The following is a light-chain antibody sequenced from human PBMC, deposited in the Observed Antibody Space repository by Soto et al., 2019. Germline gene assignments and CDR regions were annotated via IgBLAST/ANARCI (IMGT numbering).Light chain of an antibody. V-gene: IGKV1-27*01. CDR2: GAS. J-gene: IGKJ4*01. Sequence: DIQVTQSPSSLSASVGDRVTITCRASQGISNYLAWYQQKAGKGPKLLIYGASTLQSGVPSRFSGSGSGTDFPLTISSLQPEDVATYYCQRYDSAPSFTFGGGTKVEIK. CDR3: QRYDSAPSFT. CDR1: QGISNY.